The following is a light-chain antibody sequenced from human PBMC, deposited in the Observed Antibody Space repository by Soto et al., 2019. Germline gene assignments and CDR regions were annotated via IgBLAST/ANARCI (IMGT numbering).Light chain of an antibody. CDR1: QSVYSS. CDR2: GAS. CDR3: QQYNNWPPPT. Sequence: ETVMTQSPATLSVSPGERATLSCRASQSVYSSLAWYQQKPGQAPRLLIYGASTRATGIPARFSGSGSGTEFTLTISSLQSEDFAVYYCQQYNNWPPPTFGQGTRLEIK. J-gene: IGKJ5*01. V-gene: IGKV3-15*01.